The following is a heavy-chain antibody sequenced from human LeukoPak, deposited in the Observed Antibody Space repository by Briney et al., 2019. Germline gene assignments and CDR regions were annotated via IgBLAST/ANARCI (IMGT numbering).Heavy chain of an antibody. V-gene: IGHV1-2*02. Sequence: ASVKVSCKASGYTFTGYYMHWVRQAPGQGLEWMGWINPNSGGTNYAQKFQGRVTVTRDTSISTAYMELSRLRSDDTAVYYCAREWVYCSGGSCYSAPYFDYWGQGTLVTVSS. CDR3: AREWVYCSGGSCYSAPYFDY. J-gene: IGHJ4*02. CDR2: INPNSGGT. D-gene: IGHD2-15*01. CDR1: GYTFTGYY.